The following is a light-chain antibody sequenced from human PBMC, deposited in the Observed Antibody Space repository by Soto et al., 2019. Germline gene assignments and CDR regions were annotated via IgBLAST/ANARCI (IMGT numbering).Light chain of an antibody. CDR2: KAS. CDR3: QQSYSTPIT. J-gene: IGKJ5*01. Sequence: DIRMTQSPSTLSASVGDRVTITCRASQSISSWLAWYQQKPGKAPRLLIYKASSLESGVPSRFSGSGSGTEFTLTISSLQPDDFATYYCQQSYSTPITFGQGTRLEI. V-gene: IGKV1-5*03. CDR1: QSISSW.